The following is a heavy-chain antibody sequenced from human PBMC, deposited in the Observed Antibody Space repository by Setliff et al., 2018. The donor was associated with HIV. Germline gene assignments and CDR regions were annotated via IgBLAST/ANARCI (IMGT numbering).Heavy chain of an antibody. CDR2: IYNAGRI. V-gene: IGHV4-59*11. D-gene: IGHD3-10*01. CDR3: ARPGSSSSYYATDV. Sequence: SETLSLTCSFSGGSISSHYWSWIRQTPGKGLEWIGTIYNAGRISYNPSLRSRVTFSVDPSQNQFSLILRSVTAADTAVYYCARPGSSSSYYATDVWGQGTTVTVSS. J-gene: IGHJ6*02. CDR1: GGSISSHY.